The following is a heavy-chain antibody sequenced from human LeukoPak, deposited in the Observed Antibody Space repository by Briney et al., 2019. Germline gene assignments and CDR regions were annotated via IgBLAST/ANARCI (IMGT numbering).Heavy chain of an antibody. CDR1: GYTFTGYY. CDR3: ARSEWLDYYYYMDV. CDR2: INPNSGGT. Sequence: ASVKASCKASGYTFTGYYMHWVRQAPGQGLEWMGWINPNSGGTNYAQKFQGRVTMTRDTSISTAYMELSRLRSDDTAVYYCARSEWLDYYYYMDVWGKGTTVTVSS. J-gene: IGHJ6*03. V-gene: IGHV1-2*02. D-gene: IGHD3-3*01.